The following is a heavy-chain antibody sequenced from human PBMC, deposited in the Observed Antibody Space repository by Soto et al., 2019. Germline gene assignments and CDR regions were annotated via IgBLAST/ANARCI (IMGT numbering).Heavy chain of an antibody. CDR2: IYYSGST. D-gene: IGHD6-6*01. Sequence: SETLSLTCTVSGGSISSGGYYWSWIRQHPGKGLEWIGYIYYSGSTYYNPSLKSRVTISVDTSKNQFSLKLSSVTAADTAVYYCARVPVSSSYFQSKNSFDYWGQGTLVTVSS. CDR3: ARVPVSSSYFQSKNSFDY. CDR1: GGSISSGGYY. V-gene: IGHV4-31*03. J-gene: IGHJ4*02.